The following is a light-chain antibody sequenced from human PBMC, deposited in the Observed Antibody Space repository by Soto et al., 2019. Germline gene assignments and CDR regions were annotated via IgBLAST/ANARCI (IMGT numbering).Light chain of an antibody. CDR2: KAS. CDR3: QQYNSYSIT. V-gene: IGKV1-5*03. Sequence: DIQMTQSPSTLSASVGDRVTITCRASQSISSWLAWYQQKPGKAPKLLIYKASSLESGVPSRFSGSGSGTEFTLTISSLQPDDFATYYCQQYNSYSITFGQGTDWRI. CDR1: QSISSW. J-gene: IGKJ5*01.